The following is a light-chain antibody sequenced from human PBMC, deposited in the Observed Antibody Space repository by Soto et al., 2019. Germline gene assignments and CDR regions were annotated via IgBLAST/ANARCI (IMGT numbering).Light chain of an antibody. CDR1: QSVTSSY. V-gene: IGKV3-20*01. J-gene: IGKJ4*01. CDR3: QQYGDSPLT. CDR2: GVS. Sequence: EIVLTQSPGTVSLSPGERAFLSCRASQSVTSSYLAWYQQKPGQAPRLLIYGVSSRATGIPDRFSGSGAGTDFTLTISRLEPEDFAVYYCQQYGDSPLTFGGGTKVDIK.